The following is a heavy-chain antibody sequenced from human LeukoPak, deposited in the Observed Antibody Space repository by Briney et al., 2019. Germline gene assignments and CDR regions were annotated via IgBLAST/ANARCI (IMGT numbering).Heavy chain of an antibody. Sequence: GGSLRLSCAASGFTFSSSGMHSVRQAPGKGLEWVAFISYDGSNRYYADSVKGRFTISRDNSKNTLYLQMNSLRAEDTAVYYCAKETRGSYSDYWGQGTLVTVSS. CDR1: GFTFSSSG. V-gene: IGHV3-30*02. CDR2: ISYDGSNR. D-gene: IGHD5-12*01. J-gene: IGHJ4*02. CDR3: AKETRGSYSDY.